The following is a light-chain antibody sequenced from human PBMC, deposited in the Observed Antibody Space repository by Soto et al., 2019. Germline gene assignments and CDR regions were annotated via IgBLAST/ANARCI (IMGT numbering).Light chain of an antibody. Sequence: QSDLTQPASVSGSPGQSITISCTGTSSDVGGYNYVSWYQQHPGKAPKLMIYDVSDRPSGVSNRFSGSKSGNTASLTISGLQAEDEADYYCSSYTSSSTPWVFGTGTKVTVL. CDR2: DVS. CDR3: SSYTSSSTPWV. CDR1: SSDVGGYNY. V-gene: IGLV2-14*01. J-gene: IGLJ1*01.